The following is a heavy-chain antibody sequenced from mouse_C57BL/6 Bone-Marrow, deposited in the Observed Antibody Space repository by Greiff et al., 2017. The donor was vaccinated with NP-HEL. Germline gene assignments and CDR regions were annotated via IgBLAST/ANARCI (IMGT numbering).Heavy chain of an antibody. CDR2: IDPANGNT. J-gene: IGHJ3*01. V-gene: IGHV14-3*01. D-gene: IGHD1-1*01. CDR1: GFNIKNTY. Sequence: DVQLQESVAELVRPGASVKLSCTASGFNIKNTYMHWVKQRPQQGLEWIGRIDPANGNTKYAPKFQGKATITADTSSNTAYLQLSSLTSEDTAIYYCAYYYGSSPWFAYWGQGTLVTVSA. CDR3: AYYYGSSPWFAY.